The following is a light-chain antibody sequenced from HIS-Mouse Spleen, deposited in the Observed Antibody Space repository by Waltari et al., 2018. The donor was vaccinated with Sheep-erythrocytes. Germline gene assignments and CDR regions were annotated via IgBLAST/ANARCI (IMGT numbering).Light chain of an antibody. Sequence: SYELTQPLSVSVALGQTARITCGGNNIGSKNVHWYQQKPGQAPVLVIYRDSNRPSGLPERFSGSNSGNTATLPISGTQAMDEADYYCQAWDSSTAWNVVFGGGTKLTVL. CDR1: NIGSKN. V-gene: IGLV3-9*01. CDR3: QAWDSSTAWNVV. J-gene: IGLJ2*01. CDR2: RDS.